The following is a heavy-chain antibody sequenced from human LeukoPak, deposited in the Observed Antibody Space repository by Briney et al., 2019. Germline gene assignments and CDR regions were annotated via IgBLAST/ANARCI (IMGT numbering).Heavy chain of an antibody. J-gene: IGHJ4*02. CDR1: GFTFSRFW. Sequence: EGSLRLSCAASGFTFSRFWMSWVRQAPGKGLEWVADIKEDGSDEYYVDSVKGRFTISRDNAKNSLYLQMSSLRAEDTAVYYCARPPAARPRNYYFDYWGQGTLVTVSS. CDR3: ARPPAARPRNYYFDY. CDR2: IKEDGSDE. D-gene: IGHD6-6*01. V-gene: IGHV3-7*01.